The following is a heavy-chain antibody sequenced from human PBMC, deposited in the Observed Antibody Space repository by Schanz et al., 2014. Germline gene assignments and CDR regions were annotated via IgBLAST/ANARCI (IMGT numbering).Heavy chain of an antibody. CDR1: GGTFSSYT. CDR2: IIPVLNIA. V-gene: IGHV1-69*02. CDR3: ARGRGCYYY. J-gene: IGHJ4*02. Sequence: QLQLVQSGAEVKKPGSSVKVSCKLSGGTFSSYTISWMRQAPGQGLEWMGKIIPVLNIATYAQRFQGRVSITADTSTNTAYMELSSLTSEDTAVHYCARGRGCYYYWGQGTLVIVSS. D-gene: IGHD2-21*01.